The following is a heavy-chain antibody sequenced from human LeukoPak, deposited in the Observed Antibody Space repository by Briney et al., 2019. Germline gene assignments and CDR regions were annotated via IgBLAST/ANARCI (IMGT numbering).Heavy chain of an antibody. CDR2: IKPDGSGK. Sequence: GGSLRLSCAASGFTFSIYWMTWVRQAPGKGLEWVANIKPDGSGKYYVDSVKGRFTVSRDNAKNSLYLQMNSLRVEDTAVYYCARDGVVGPPYYFDYWGPGTLVTISS. D-gene: IGHD1-26*01. V-gene: IGHV3-7*01. J-gene: IGHJ4*02. CDR3: ARDGVVGPPYYFDY. CDR1: GFTFSIYW.